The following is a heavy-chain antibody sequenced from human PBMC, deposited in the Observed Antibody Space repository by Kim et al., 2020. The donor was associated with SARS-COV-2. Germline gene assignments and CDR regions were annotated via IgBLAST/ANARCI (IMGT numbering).Heavy chain of an antibody. D-gene: IGHD6-13*01. CDR2: IYTSGST. Sequence: SETLSLTCTVSGGSISSYYWSWIRQPAGKGLEWIGRIYTSGSTNYNPSLKSRVTMSVDTSKNQFSLKLSSVTAADTAVYYCARDRGSSSWYWFDPWGQGTLVTVSS. CDR1: GGSISSYY. J-gene: IGHJ5*02. CDR3: ARDRGSSSWYWFDP. V-gene: IGHV4-4*07.